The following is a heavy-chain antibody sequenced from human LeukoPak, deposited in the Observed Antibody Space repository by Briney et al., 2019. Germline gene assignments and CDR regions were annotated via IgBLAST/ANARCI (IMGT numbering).Heavy chain of an antibody. D-gene: IGHD7-27*01. J-gene: IGHJ6*03. CDR1: GYTFTSYY. CDR2: INPSGGST. Sequence: ASVNVSCKASGYTFTSYYMHWVRQAPGQGLEWMGIINPSGGSTSYAQKFQGRVTMTRDTSTSTVYMELSSLRSEDTAVYYCARPARSSPTGDKYYYYMDVWGKGTTVTVSS. V-gene: IGHV1-46*01. CDR3: ARPARSSPTGDKYYYYMDV.